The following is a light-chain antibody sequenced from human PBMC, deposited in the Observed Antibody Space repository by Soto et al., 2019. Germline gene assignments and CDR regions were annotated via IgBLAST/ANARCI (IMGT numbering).Light chain of an antibody. CDR2: DAS. CDR3: QQRYDWPLT. V-gene: IGKV3-11*01. CDR1: QSISRY. J-gene: IGKJ4*01. Sequence: EIVLTQSPATLSLYPGETATLSCRASQSISRYLAWYQQKPGQAPRLLVSDASNRATGIPARFSGSGSGTDFTLTLSSLEPEDFAVYYCQQRYDWPLTFGGGTKVEI.